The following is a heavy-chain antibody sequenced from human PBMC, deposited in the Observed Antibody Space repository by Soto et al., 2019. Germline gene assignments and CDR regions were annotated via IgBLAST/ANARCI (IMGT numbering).Heavy chain of an antibody. D-gene: IGHD4-4*01. CDR3: ASGGHTVTPKD. Sequence: QVQLQQWGAGLLKPSETLSLTCAVYGVSFSGYYWTWIRQPPGKGLEWIGEINHSGSTNYNPSLKSRVTISVDTSKNQFSLKLGSVTAADTAVYYCASGGHTVTPKDWGQGTLVTVSS. CDR2: INHSGST. J-gene: IGHJ4*02. V-gene: IGHV4-34*01. CDR1: GVSFSGYY.